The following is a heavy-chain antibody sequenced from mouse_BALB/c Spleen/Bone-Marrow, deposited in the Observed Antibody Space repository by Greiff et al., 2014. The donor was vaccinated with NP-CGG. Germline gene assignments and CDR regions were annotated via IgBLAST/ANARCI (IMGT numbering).Heavy chain of an antibody. CDR3: AREGVGYYAMDY. CDR2: IDPYNGGP. V-gene: IGHV1S135*01. Sequence: LVESGPELVKPGASVKVSCKASDYAFTTYNMYWVKQSHGKSLEWIGYIDPYNGGPSYNRKFKGKATLTVDKSSSTAYMHLNSLTSEDSAVYYCAREGVGYYAMDYWGQGTSVTVSS. CDR1: DYAFTTYN. D-gene: IGHD1-1*01. J-gene: IGHJ4*01.